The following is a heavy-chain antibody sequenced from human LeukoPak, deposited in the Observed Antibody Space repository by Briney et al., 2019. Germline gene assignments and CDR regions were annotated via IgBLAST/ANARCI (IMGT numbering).Heavy chain of an antibody. Sequence: GESLKISRKGSGYSFTSNWIGWVRQMPGKGLEWMGIIYPGDSDTRHSPSFQGQVTISADKSISTAYLQWSSLKASDTAMYYCARRRRDSSSPADYWGQGTLVTVSS. CDR1: GYSFTSNW. J-gene: IGHJ4*02. V-gene: IGHV5-51*01. CDR3: ARRRRDSSSPADY. D-gene: IGHD6-13*01. CDR2: IYPGDSDT.